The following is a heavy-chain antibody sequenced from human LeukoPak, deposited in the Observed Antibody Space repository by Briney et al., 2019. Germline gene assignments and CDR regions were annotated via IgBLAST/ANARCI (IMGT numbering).Heavy chain of an antibody. CDR2: INHSGST. J-gene: IGHJ3*02. Sequence: SETLSLTCAVYGGSFSGYYWSWIRQPPGKGLEWIGEINHSGSTNYNPSLKSRVTISVDTSKNQFSLKLSSVTAADTAVYYCARLGSPQGYGGNKAFDIWGHGTMVTVSS. V-gene: IGHV4-34*01. D-gene: IGHD4-23*01. CDR1: GGSFSGYY. CDR3: ARLGSPQGYGGNKAFDI.